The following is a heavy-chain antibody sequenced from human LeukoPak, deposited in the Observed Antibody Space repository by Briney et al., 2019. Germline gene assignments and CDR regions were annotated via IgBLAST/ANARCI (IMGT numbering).Heavy chain of an antibody. V-gene: IGHV3-9*01. CDR3: AKDMGSGSTSYYYYGMDV. Sequence: GRSLRLSCAASGFTFDDYAMHWVRQAPGKGLEWVSGISWNSGSIGYADSVKGRFTISRDNAKNSLYLQMNSLRAEDTALYYCAKDMGSGSTSYYYYGMDVWGQGTTVTVSS. CDR1: GFTFDDYA. J-gene: IGHJ6*02. D-gene: IGHD5-12*01. CDR2: ISWNSGSI.